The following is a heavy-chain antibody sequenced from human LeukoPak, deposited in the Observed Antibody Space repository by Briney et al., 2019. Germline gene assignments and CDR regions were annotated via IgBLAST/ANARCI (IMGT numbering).Heavy chain of an antibody. CDR3: ARDKVSELRYFDWHYYYMDV. D-gene: IGHD3-9*01. Sequence: PSETLSLTCTVSGGSISSYYWSWIRQPPGKGLEWIGYIYYSGSTNYNPSLKSRVTISVDTSKNQFSLKLSSVTAADTAVYYCARDKVSELRYFDWHYYYMDVWGKGTTVTISS. CDR1: GGSISSYY. V-gene: IGHV4-59*12. J-gene: IGHJ6*03. CDR2: IYYSGST.